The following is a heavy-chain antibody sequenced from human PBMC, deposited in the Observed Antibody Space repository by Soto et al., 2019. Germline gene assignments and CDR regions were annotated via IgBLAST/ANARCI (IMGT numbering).Heavy chain of an antibody. D-gene: IGHD4-17*01. CDR2: IYHSGTS. CDR1: GGSINSGVYF. CDR3: ARAGDYGDYSFDY. J-gene: IGHJ4*02. Sequence: QVQLQESGPGLVKPSQTLSLTCSVSGGSINSGVYFWNWIRQHPGKGLEWIGYIYHSGTSYYNPSLKSRATISVDTFERQFSLNLSSVTAADTAVYYCARAGDYGDYSFDYWGQGTLVTVSS. V-gene: IGHV4-31*03.